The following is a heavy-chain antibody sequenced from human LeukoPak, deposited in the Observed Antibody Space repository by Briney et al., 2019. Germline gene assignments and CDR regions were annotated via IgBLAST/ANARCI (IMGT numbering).Heavy chain of an antibody. CDR2: INPNRGGT. Sequence: ASVKVSCKASGYTFTGYYMHWVRQAPGQGLEWMGWINPNRGGTNYAQKFQGRVTMTRDTSISTAYMELSRLRSDDTAVYYCARAAAAIVHAFDIWGQGTMVTVSS. CDR1: GYTFTGYY. D-gene: IGHD1-26*01. V-gene: IGHV1-2*02. J-gene: IGHJ3*02. CDR3: ARAAAAIVHAFDI.